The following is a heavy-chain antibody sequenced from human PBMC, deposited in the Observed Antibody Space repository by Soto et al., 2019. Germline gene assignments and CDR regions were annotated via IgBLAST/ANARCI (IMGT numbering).Heavy chain of an antibody. Sequence: HLVESGGGWVQPGKSLRLSCVTSGFTFDDFALHWVRQAPGKGLEWVSTVSWNSARVAYADSVKGRFTISRDNAKNALYLHLNSLSAEDTALYYCAKGGGGYDFNNWFDPWGQGTLVTVSS. D-gene: IGHD5-12*01. J-gene: IGHJ5*02. CDR2: VSWNSARV. CDR3: AKGGGGYDFNNWFDP. V-gene: IGHV3-9*01. CDR1: GFTFDDFA.